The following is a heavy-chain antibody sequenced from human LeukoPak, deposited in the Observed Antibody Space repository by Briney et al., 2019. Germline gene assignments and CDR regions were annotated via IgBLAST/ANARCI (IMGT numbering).Heavy chain of an antibody. D-gene: IGHD3-16*01. Sequence: LSLTCTVSGGSISSSSYYWGWIRQAPGKGLERVAVISYDGSNKYYADSVKGRFTISRDNSKNTLYLQMNSLRAEDTAVYYCARDRAAGAYPWYFDYWGQGTLVTVSS. V-gene: IGHV3-30*03. CDR1: GGSISSSS. CDR2: ISYDGSNK. CDR3: ARDRAAGAYPWYFDY. J-gene: IGHJ4*02.